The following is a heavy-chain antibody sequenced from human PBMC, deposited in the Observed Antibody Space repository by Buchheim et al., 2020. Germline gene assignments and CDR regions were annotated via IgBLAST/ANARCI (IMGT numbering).Heavy chain of an antibody. Sequence: QVQLVESGGGVVQPGRSLRLSCAASGFTFSSYGMHWVRQAPGKGLEWVAVISYDGSNKYYADSVKGRFTISRDNSKNTLYLQMNSLRAEDTAVYYCAKDRSSGCLDYWGQGTL. CDR1: GFTFSSYG. D-gene: IGHD1-26*01. CDR3: AKDRSSGCLDY. V-gene: IGHV3-30*18. CDR2: ISYDGSNK. J-gene: IGHJ4*02.